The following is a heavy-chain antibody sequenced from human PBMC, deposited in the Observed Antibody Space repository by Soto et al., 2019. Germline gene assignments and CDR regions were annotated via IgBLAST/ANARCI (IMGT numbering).Heavy chain of an antibody. CDR1: GFTFSSYG. D-gene: IGHD4-17*01. J-gene: IGHJ6*02. Sequence: QVQLVESGGGVVQPGRSLRLSCAASGFTFSSYGMHWVRQAPGNGLEWVAVISYDGSNKYYADSVKGRFTISRDNSKNTLYLQMNSLRAEDTAVYYCAKVTRDYFKGTHYYYYGMDVWGQGTTVTVSS. CDR2: ISYDGSNK. CDR3: AKVTRDYFKGTHYYYYGMDV. V-gene: IGHV3-30*18.